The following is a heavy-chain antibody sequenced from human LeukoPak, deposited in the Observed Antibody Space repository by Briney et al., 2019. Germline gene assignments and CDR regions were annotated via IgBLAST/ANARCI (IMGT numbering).Heavy chain of an antibody. CDR1: GGSISSNDYY. Sequence: SETLSLTCIVSGGSISSNDYYWGWIRQPPGKGLEWIGSIYYSGSTYYNPSLKSRVTISVDTSKNQFSLKLTSLTAADTAVYYCAGHRDSGGYYHFDSWGQGTLVTVSS. CDR3: AGHRDSGGYYHFDS. V-gene: IGHV4-39*01. CDR2: IYYSGST. D-gene: IGHD3-22*01. J-gene: IGHJ4*02.